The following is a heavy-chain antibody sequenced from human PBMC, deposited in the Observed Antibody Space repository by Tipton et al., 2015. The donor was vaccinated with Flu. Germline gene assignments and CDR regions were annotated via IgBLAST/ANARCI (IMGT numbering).Heavy chain of an antibody. V-gene: IGHV3-7*01. Sequence: SLRLSCAASGFTFSDYWMAWVRQAPGKGLEWVANIKQDGSERYYVDSVKGRFTISRDNAKNSLFLQMNSLRAEDTAVYYCAKSGGFDPWNQGALVIVSS. J-gene: IGHJ5*02. CDR1: GFTFSDYW. D-gene: IGHD1-26*01. CDR2: IKQDGSER. CDR3: AKSGGFDP.